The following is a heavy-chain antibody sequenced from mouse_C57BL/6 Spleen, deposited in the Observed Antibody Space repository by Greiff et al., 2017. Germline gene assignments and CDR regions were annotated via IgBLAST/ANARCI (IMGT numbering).Heavy chain of an antibody. CDR1: GYTFTSYW. Sequence: QVQLQQPGAELVKPGASVKLSCKASGYTFTSYWMHWVKQRPGQGLEWIGMIHPNSGSTNYNEKFKSKATLTVDKSSSPAYMQLSSLTSEDSAVYYCARSDGSFYAMDYWGQGTSVTVSS. CDR3: ARSDGSFYAMDY. CDR2: IHPNSGST. V-gene: IGHV1-64*01. J-gene: IGHJ4*01. D-gene: IGHD2-3*01.